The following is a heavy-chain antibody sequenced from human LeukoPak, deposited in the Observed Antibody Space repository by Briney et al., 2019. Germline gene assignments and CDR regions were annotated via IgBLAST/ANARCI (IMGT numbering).Heavy chain of an antibody. Sequence: SETLSLTCDVPGGSFSGYLWSWIRQSPGKGLEWIGEVNYRGSPNYNPSLKSRVTKSVDTSKNQFSLKVTSVTAADTAVYYCARWSDTYRAFDYWGQGILVTVSS. D-gene: IGHD4-23*01. CDR2: VNYRGSP. V-gene: IGHV4-34*01. J-gene: IGHJ4*02. CDR3: ARWSDTYRAFDY. CDR1: GGSFSGYL.